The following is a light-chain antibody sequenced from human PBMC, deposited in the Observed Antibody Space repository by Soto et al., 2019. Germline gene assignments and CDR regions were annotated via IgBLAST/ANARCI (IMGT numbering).Light chain of an antibody. Sequence: QSVLTQPASVSGSPGQSITISCTETSSDVGGYNYVSWYQQHPGKAPKLMIYDVSNRPSGVSNRFSGSKSGNTASLTISGLQAEDEADYYCSSYTSSSTSHVVFGGGTQLTVL. CDR2: DVS. CDR3: SSYTSSSTSHVV. CDR1: SSDVGGYNY. J-gene: IGLJ2*01. V-gene: IGLV2-14*01.